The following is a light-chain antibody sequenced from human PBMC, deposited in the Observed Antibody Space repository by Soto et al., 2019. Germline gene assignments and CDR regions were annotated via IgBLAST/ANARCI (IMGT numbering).Light chain of an antibody. CDR2: EVT. CDR1: RDDIGAYDY. J-gene: IGLJ2*01. V-gene: IGLV2-14*01. CDR3: NSYTNSSAMV. Sequence: QSVLTQPASVSGSPGQSITISCAGTRDDIGAYDYVSWYQQHPGNAPKLLVYEVTNRPSGVSDRFSGSKSGNTASLTISGLQAEDEADYYCNSYTNSSAMVFGGGTKLTVL.